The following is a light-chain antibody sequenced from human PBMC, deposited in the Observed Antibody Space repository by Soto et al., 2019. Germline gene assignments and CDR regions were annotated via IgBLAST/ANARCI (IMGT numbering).Light chain of an antibody. Sequence: GLPQSPGTLSLSPGERASLSCRASQSVSSSYLAWYQQKPGQAPRLLIYGASSRATGIPDRFSGSGSGTDFTLTISRLEPEDFAVYYCQQYGSSPPIPFGQGTRLEIK. V-gene: IGKV3-20*01. CDR1: QSVSSSY. J-gene: IGKJ5*01. CDR2: GAS. CDR3: QQYGSSPPIP.